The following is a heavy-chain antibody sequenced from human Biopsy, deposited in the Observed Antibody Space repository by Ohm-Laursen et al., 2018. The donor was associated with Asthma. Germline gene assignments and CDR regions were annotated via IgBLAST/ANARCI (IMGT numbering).Heavy chain of an antibody. D-gene: IGHD2-2*01. CDR2: INSVFGTT. CDR1: GGTFNTYV. CDR3: ARKAGSCISRTCYSLDF. J-gene: IGHJ4*02. Sequence: SVKVSCKSLGGTFNTYVIGWVRQAPGQGLEWMGGINSVFGTTNYPQKFQDRVTNTADDSTSTVYMELSSLRSEGTAVYYCARKAGSCISRTCYSLDFWGQGTLVTVSS. V-gene: IGHV1-69*13.